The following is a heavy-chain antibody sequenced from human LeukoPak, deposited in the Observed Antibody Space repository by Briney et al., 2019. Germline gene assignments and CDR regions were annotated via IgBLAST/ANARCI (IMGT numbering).Heavy chain of an antibody. V-gene: IGHV3-21*01. CDR2: ISSSSSYI. Sequence: GGTLRLSCAASGFTFSSYSMNWVRQAPGKGLEWVSSISSSSSYIYYADSVKGRFTISRDNAKNSLYLQMNSLRAEDTAVYYCARAREATYVQHWGQGTLVTVSS. D-gene: IGHD5-12*01. CDR1: GFTFSSYS. CDR3: ARAREATYVQH. J-gene: IGHJ1*01.